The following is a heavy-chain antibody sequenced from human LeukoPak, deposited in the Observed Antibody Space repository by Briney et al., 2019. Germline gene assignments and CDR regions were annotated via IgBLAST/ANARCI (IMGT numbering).Heavy chain of an antibody. V-gene: IGHV3-66*01. CDR3: ARGQTDLLRNYFDY. CDR1: GFMVGHKY. J-gene: IGHJ4*02. Sequence: GGSLRLSCAASGFMVGHKYMSWVRQAPGKGLEWLSIIYAGGNTYSADSVKGRFTISRDNSRNTVYLQMNNLRDDDTAVYYCARGQTDLLRNYFDYWGPGTPVTVSS. CDR2: IYAGGNT.